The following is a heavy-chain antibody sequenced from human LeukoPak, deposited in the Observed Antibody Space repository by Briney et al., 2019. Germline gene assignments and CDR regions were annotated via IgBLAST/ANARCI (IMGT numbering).Heavy chain of an antibody. Sequence: GGSLRLSCAVSGLTFSSNVMTWVRQAPAGKGLVWVSRINSDGSSTSYADSVKGRFTISRDNAKNTLYLQMNSLRAEDTAVYYCARASYDYVWGSYYYYMDVWGKGTTVTISS. CDR3: ARASYDYVWGSYYYYMDV. CDR2: INSDGSST. J-gene: IGHJ6*03. V-gene: IGHV3-74*01. CDR1: GLTFSSNV. D-gene: IGHD3-16*01.